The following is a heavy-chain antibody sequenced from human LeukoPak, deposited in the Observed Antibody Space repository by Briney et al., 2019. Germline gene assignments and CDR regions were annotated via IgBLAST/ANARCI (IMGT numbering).Heavy chain of an antibody. Sequence: SQTLSLTCTVSGGSISSGGYYWSWISQHPGRGLEWIGYIYYSGSTYYNPSLKSRVTISVDTSKNQFSLKLSSVTAADTAVYYCARDNLAAAAFDYWGQGTLVTVSS. V-gene: IGHV4-31*03. D-gene: IGHD6-13*01. CDR1: GGSISSGGYY. CDR3: ARDNLAAAAFDY. CDR2: IYYSGST. J-gene: IGHJ4*02.